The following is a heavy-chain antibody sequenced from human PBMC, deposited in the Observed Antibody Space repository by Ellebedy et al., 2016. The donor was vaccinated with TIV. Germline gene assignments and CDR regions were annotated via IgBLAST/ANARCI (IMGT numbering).Heavy chain of an antibody. CDR3: ASGTPNYDSSRAFDY. D-gene: IGHD3-22*01. Sequence: PGGSLRLSCAASGFTFSTYAMSWVRQAPGKGLEWVSVIYSGGSTYYADSVKGRFTISRHNSKNTLYLQMNSLRAEDTAVYYCASGTPNYDSSRAFDYWGQGTLVTVSS. V-gene: IGHV3-53*04. CDR1: GFTFSTYA. CDR2: IYSGGST. J-gene: IGHJ4*02.